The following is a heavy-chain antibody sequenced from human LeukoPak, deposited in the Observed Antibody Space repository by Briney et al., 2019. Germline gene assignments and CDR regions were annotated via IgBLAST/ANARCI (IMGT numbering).Heavy chain of an antibody. CDR1: GYTFTGYY. CDR2: INPNSGGT. J-gene: IGHJ4*02. CDR3: ARGWIAAAGTHY. Sequence: GASVKVSCKASGYTFTGYYTHWARQAPGQGLEWMGWINPNSGGTNYAQKFQGRVTMTRDTSISTAYMELSRLRSDDTAVYYCARGWIAAAGTHYWGQGTLVTVSS. D-gene: IGHD6-13*01. V-gene: IGHV1-2*02.